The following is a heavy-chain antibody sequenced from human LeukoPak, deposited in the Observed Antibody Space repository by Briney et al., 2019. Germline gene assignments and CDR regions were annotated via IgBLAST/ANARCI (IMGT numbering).Heavy chain of an antibody. J-gene: IGHJ4*02. CDR1: GFTLDDYV. V-gene: IGHV3-9*01. Sequence: PGGSLRLSCAASGFTLDDYVMHWVRQAPGRGLERVSGISWNSVSIGYADSVKGRFTISRDNAKNSLYLQMNSLRAEDTAVYYCAKDLSGSHDYWGQGTLVTVSS. CDR2: ISWNSVSI. CDR3: AKDLSGSHDY. D-gene: IGHD1-26*01.